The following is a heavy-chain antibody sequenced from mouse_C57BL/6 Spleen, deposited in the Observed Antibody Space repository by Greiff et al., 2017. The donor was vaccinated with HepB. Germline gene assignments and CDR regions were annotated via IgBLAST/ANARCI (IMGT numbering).Heavy chain of an antibody. J-gene: IGHJ3*01. CDR2: IYPGDGDT. D-gene: IGHD3-2*02. CDR3: AEDSSGYPFAY. Sequence: QVTLKVSGPELVKPGASVKISCKASGYAFSSSWMNWVKQRSGKGLEWIGRIYPGDGDTNYNGKFKGKATLTADKSSSTAYMQLSSLTSEDSAVYFCAEDSSGYPFAYWGQGTLVTVSA. V-gene: IGHV1-82*01. CDR1: GYAFSSSW.